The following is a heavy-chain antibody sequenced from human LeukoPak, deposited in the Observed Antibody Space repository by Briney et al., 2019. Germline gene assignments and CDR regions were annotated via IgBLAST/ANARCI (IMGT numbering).Heavy chain of an antibody. J-gene: IGHJ6*02. Sequence: SQTLSLTCAVSGGSISSGGYSWSWIRQPPGKGLEWIGYIYHSGSTYYNPSLKSRVTISVDRSKNQFSLKLSSVTAADTAVYYCARGSYGSFGYYYGMDVWGQGTTVTVSS. CDR2: IYHSGST. D-gene: IGHD5-18*01. CDR3: ARGSYGSFGYYYGMDV. CDR1: GGSISSGGYS. V-gene: IGHV4-30-2*01.